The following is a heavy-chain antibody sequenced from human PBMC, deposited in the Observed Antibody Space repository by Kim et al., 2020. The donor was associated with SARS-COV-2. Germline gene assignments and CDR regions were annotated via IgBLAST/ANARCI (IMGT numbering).Heavy chain of an antibody. D-gene: IGHD6-19*01. CDR3: ARGVSSGWYSMHFDY. Sequence: SETLSLTCAVSGGSISSSNWWNWVRQPPGKGLAGFGEFYHGGNPNYNPSLKSRVPLPVDRSKNQFSLNMNAVTAADTAVYYCARGVSSGWYSMHFDYWGQGTLVTVSS. V-gene: IGHV4-4*02. J-gene: IGHJ4*02. CDR1: GGSISSSNW. CDR2: FYHGGNP.